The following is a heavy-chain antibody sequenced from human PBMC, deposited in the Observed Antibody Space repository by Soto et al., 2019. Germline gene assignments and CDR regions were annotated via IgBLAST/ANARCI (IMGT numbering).Heavy chain of an antibody. Sequence: QVTVKESGPTLVKPTQTLTLTCTVSGLSLRTTGVGVGWVRQPPGKALEWLALLYWYDDKRYSPSLRSRLTIAKDISEQQVVLTMTTMDTVDTATYYCVQSRCGGDCLEIYSSHAYNGLDVWGQWTTVTVSS. V-gene: IGHV2-5*01. J-gene: IGHJ6*02. CDR2: LYWYDDK. CDR1: GLSLRTTGVG. CDR3: VQSRCGGDCLEIYSSHAYNGLDV. D-gene: IGHD2-21*02.